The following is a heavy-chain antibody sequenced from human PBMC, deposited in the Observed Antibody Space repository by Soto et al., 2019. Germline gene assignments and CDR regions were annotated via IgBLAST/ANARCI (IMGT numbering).Heavy chain of an antibody. CDR3: VGDQYYFDY. V-gene: IGHV3-30*03. CDR1: GFPFTTYG. Sequence: QVQLVESGGGVVQPGRSLRLSCAASGFPFTTYGMHWVREGPGKGLEWVAVISYDGSNKYYADSVKGRFTISRDNSKNTLYLQMNSLRPEDTAFYYCVGDQYYFDYRGQGTLVTVSS. J-gene: IGHJ4*02. D-gene: IGHD3-10*01. CDR2: ISYDGSNK.